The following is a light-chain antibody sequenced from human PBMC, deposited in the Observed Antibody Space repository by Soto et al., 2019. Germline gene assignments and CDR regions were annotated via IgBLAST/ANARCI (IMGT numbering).Light chain of an antibody. CDR1: QSVSSSY. J-gene: IGKJ1*01. V-gene: IGKV3-20*01. Sequence: EIVLTQSPGTLSLSPGERATLSCRVSQSVSSSYLAWYQQKPGQAPRLLIYRTSNRATGIPDRFSGSGSGTDFTLTISSLQSEDFAVYYCQQYNNWPRTFGQGTKVDIK. CDR2: RTS. CDR3: QQYNNWPRT.